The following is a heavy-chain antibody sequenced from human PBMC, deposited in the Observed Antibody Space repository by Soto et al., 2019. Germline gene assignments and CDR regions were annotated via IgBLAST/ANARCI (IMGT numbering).Heavy chain of an antibody. CDR3: ARVQYCSGGSCYAFDI. D-gene: IGHD2-15*01. CDR2: IYYSGST. Sequence: SETLSLTCTVSGGSISSYYWSWIRQPPGKGLEWIGYIYYSGSTNYNPSLKSRVTISVDTSKNQFSLKLSSVTAADTAVYYCARVQYCSGGSCYAFDIWGQGTMVTVSS. J-gene: IGHJ3*02. V-gene: IGHV4-59*08. CDR1: GGSISSYY.